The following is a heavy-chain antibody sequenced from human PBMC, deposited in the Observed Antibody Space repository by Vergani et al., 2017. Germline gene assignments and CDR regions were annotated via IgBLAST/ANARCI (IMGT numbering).Heavy chain of an antibody. Sequence: EVQLVASGGGLVQRGGSLRLSCEASGFTFSNLWMTWVRQAPGKGLEWVANIKYDGSKKNYVDSVKGRFTISRDNSKSTLYLQMNNLRHEDTALYFCVKDNDYDADGPFDLWGRGTLVTVSS. V-gene: IGHV3-7*03. CDR3: VKDNDYDADGPFDL. J-gene: IGHJ2*01. D-gene: IGHD3-16*01. CDR1: GFTFSNLW. CDR2: IKYDGSKK.